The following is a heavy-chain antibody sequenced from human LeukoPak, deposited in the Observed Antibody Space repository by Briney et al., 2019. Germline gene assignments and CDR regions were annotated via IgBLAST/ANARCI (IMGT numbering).Heavy chain of an antibody. J-gene: IGHJ4*02. CDR3: ARGSTHYDVLTGYHYYFDY. D-gene: IGHD3-9*01. CDR1: GFAFRSHG. Sequence: GGSLRLSCAASGFAFRSHGMNWVRQAPGKGLEWVSGIRGDGVTTYYADSVKGRFTISRDNSKNSLYLQMNSLRAEDTALYYCARGSTHYDVLTGYHYYFDYWGQGTLVTVSS. V-gene: IGHV3-23*01. CDR2: IRGDGVTT.